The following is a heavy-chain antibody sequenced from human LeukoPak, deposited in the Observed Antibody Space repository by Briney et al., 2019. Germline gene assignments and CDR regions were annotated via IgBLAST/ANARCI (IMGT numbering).Heavy chain of an antibody. Sequence: SETLSLTCTVSGGSISSSSYYWGWIRQPSGKGLEWIGSIYYSGSTYYNPSLKSRVTISVDTSKNQFSLKLNSVTAADTAVYYCARNETYYYDSSGYLQSAFDIWGQGTMVTVSS. V-gene: IGHV4-39*01. CDR3: ARNETYYYDSSGYLQSAFDI. CDR2: IYYSGST. D-gene: IGHD3-22*01. CDR1: GGSISSSSYY. J-gene: IGHJ3*02.